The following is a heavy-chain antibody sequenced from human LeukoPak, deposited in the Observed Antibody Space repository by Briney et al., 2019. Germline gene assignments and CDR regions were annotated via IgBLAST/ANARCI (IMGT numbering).Heavy chain of an antibody. D-gene: IGHD3-3*01. J-gene: IGHJ4*02. V-gene: IGHV3-30*02. CDR3: ANGPDFWSGSFDY. Sequence: GGSLRLSCAASGFTFSSYGTHWVRQAPGKGLEWVAFIRYDGSNKYYADSVKGRFTISRDNSKNTLYLQMNSLRAEDTAVYYCANGPDFWSGSFDYWGQGTLVTVSS. CDR1: GFTFSSYG. CDR2: IRYDGSNK.